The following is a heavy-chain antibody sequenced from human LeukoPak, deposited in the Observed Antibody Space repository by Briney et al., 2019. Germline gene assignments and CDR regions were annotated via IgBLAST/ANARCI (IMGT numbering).Heavy chain of an antibody. Sequence: SVKVSCKASGGTFSSYAISWARQAPGQGLEWMGRIIPILGIANYAQKFQGRVTITADKSTSTAYMELSSLRSEDTAVYYCASVVVISSSKYYFDYWGQGTLVTVSS. D-gene: IGHD3-22*01. V-gene: IGHV1-69*04. CDR3: ASVVVISSSKYYFDY. CDR2: IIPILGIA. CDR1: GGTFSSYA. J-gene: IGHJ4*02.